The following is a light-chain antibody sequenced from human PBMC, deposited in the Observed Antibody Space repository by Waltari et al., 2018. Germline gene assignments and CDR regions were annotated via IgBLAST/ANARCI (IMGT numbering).Light chain of an antibody. CDR1: QSVSSW. Sequence: DIQMTQSPSTLSASVGDRVPVTCRASQSVSSWLAWYQQKPGKAPKLLIYDASSLESGVPSRFSGSASGTEFTLTITSLQPDDSATYYCQQYSTYGTFGQGTKVEIK. V-gene: IGKV1-5*03. CDR2: DAS. CDR3: QQYSTYGT. J-gene: IGKJ1*01.